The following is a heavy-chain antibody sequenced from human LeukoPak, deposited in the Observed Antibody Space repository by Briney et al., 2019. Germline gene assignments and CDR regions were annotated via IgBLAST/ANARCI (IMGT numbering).Heavy chain of an antibody. CDR3: AWGHDDRSGSFDY. D-gene: IGHD3-22*01. Sequence: SGTLSLTCTVSGDSVSSGNYYLTWIRQPPGKGLDWITYMSPSGTTKYNPSLKSRVTTSVGTSRTQFSLRLSSVTAADTAMYYCAWGHDDRSGSFDYWGQGTLVTVSS. J-gene: IGHJ4*02. V-gene: IGHV4-61*01. CDR1: GDSVSSGNYY. CDR2: MSPSGTT.